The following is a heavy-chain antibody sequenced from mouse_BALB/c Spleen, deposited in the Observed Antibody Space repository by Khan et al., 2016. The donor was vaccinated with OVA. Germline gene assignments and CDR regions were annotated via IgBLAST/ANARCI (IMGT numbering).Heavy chain of an antibody. CDR3: ARDRMDY. J-gene: IGHJ2*01. Sequence: QVQLQQSGAELVKPGASVKLSCTASGYTFTSNWMHWVKQRPEQGLEWIGYINPTTGYTDYNAKFKDKATLSADKSSSTAYMQLSSLTSEDAAVYYCARDRMDYWGQGTTLTVSS. CDR2: INPTTGYT. V-gene: IGHV1-7*01. CDR1: GYTFTSNW.